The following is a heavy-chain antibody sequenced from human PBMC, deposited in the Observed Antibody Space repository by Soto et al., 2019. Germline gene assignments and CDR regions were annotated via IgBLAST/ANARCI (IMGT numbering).Heavy chain of an antibody. J-gene: IGHJ5*02. CDR2: IYWNGDK. CDR3: AHVGLCLGESCYVSGGKDWFDL. Sequence: QITLKESGPTLVKPTQTLTLTCTLSGFSLTTTGVGVSWIRQPPGKAMEWLALIYWNGDKRYSPSLTNRVTISKDTAKNQVVLTMTTMDPVDTATYYCAHVGLCLGESCYVSGGKDWFDLWGQGTVVTVSS. V-gene: IGHV2-5*01. D-gene: IGHD2-15*01. CDR1: GFSLTTTGVG.